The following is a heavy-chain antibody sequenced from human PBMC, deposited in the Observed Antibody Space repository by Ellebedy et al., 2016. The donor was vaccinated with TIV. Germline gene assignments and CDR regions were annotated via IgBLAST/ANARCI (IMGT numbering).Heavy chain of an antibody. V-gene: IGHV5-51*01. D-gene: IGHD3-10*01. CDR1: GYSFTSYW. CDR3: ARLITMVRGIIIKYFDY. Sequence: GESLKISCKGSGYSFTSYWIGWVRQMPGNGLELMGIIYPADSDTRYSPSFQGQVTISADKSVNTAYLQWNSLKASDTAVYYCARLITMVRGIIIKYFDYWGQGTLVTVSS. CDR2: IYPADSDT. J-gene: IGHJ4*02.